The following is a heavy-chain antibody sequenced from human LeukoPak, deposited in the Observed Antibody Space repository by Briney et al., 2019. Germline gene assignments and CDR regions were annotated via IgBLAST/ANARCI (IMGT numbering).Heavy chain of an antibody. J-gene: IGHJ4*02. D-gene: IGHD4-17*01. Sequence: GGSLRLSCTASGFTFSSYSMNWVRQAPGKGLEWVSYISSSGSTIYYADSVKGRFTISRDNAKNSLYLQMNSLRAEDTAVYYCARVAVTTVDYWGQGTLVTVSS. CDR3: ARVAVTTVDY. V-gene: IGHV3-48*04. CDR2: ISSSGSTI. CDR1: GFTFSSYS.